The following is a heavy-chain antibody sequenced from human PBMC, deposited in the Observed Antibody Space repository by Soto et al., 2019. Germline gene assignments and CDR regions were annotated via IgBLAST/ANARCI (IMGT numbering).Heavy chain of an antibody. J-gene: IGHJ5*02. CDR3: ARVSCSSTSCYTAVLYSSSFNWFDP. D-gene: IGHD2-2*02. V-gene: IGHV1-3*01. Sequence: QVQLVQSGAEVKKPGASVKVSCKASGYTFTSYAMHWVRQAPGQRLEWMGWINAGNGNTKYSQKFQGRVTNTRDTSASTAYMELGSLRSEDTAVYYCARVSCSSTSCYTAVLYSSSFNWFDPWGQGNLVTVSS. CDR2: INAGNGNT. CDR1: GYTFTSYA.